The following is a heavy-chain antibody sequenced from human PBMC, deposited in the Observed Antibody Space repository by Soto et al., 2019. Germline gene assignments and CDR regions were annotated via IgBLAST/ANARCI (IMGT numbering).Heavy chain of an antibody. CDR3: ARDREAGYNFYDGMDV. Sequence: NPSETLSLTCSVSGADINTYSWTWIRQPAGKGLEWIGRIYTSASINYNPSLKGRVTLSVDTSTNQVSLRLASVTAADTAIYYCARDREAGYNFYDGMDVWGQGTTVTVSS. D-gene: IGHD6-19*01. CDR2: IYTSASI. V-gene: IGHV4-4*07. CDR1: GADINTYS. J-gene: IGHJ6*02.